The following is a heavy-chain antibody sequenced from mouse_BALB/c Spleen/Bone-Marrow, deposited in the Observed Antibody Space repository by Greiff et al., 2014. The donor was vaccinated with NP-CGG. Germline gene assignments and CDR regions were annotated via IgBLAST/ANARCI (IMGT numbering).Heavy chain of an antibody. Sequence: EVQRVESGGGLLEPGGSLKLYCAASGFTFSSYAMSWVRQTPEKRLEWVASISSGGSTYYPDSVKGRFTISRDNARNIMYLQMSSLRSEDTAMYYCASYDYDWYFDVWGAGTTVTVSS. CDR1: GFTFSSYA. J-gene: IGHJ1*01. V-gene: IGHV5-6-5*01. CDR3: ASYDYDWYFDV. D-gene: IGHD2-4*01. CDR2: ISSGGST.